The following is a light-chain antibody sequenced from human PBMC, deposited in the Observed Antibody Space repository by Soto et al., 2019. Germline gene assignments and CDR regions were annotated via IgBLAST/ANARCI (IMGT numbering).Light chain of an antibody. J-gene: IGKJ1*01. Sequence: DIQMTQSTSSLSASVGDRVTITCRASQSISSYLNWYQHKPGKAPKLLIYGASSLQSGVPSRFSGSGSGTDFTLTISSLQPEDFATYYCQQSYSTHWTFGQGTKVDIK. CDR2: GAS. CDR1: QSISSY. V-gene: IGKV1-39*01. CDR3: QQSYSTHWT.